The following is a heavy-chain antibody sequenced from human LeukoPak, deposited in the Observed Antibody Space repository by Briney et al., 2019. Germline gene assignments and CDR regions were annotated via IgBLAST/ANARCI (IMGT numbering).Heavy chain of an antibody. D-gene: IGHD5-18*01. J-gene: IGHJ4*02. V-gene: IGHV3-30*18. CDR2: ISYDGSNK. CDR1: GFTFSSYG. Sequence: PGRSLRLSCAAPGFTFSSYGMHWVRQAPGKGLEWVAVISYDGSNKYYADSVKGRFTISRDNSKNTLYLQMNSLRAEDTAVYYCAKVKYSYVRRDYFDYWGQGTLVTVSS. CDR3: AKVKYSYVRRDYFDY.